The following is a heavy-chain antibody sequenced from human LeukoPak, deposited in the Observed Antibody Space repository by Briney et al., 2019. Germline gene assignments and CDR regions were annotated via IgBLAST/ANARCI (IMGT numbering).Heavy chain of an antibody. V-gene: IGHV4-59*01. CDR3: ARDLYDYGDYFDAFDI. CDR1: GGSISSYY. D-gene: IGHD4-17*01. J-gene: IGHJ3*02. Sequence: SETLSLTCTVSGGSISSYYWSWIRQPPGKGLEWIGYIYYSGSTNYNPSLKSRVTISVDTSKNQLSLKLSSVTAADTAVYYCARDLYDYGDYFDAFDIWGQGTMVTVSS. CDR2: IYYSGST.